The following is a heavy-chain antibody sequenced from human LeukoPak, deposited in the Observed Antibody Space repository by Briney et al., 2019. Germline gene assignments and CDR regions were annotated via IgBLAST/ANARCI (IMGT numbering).Heavy chain of an antibody. V-gene: IGHV4-59*08. CDR2: FYNSGSS. J-gene: IGHJ4*02. CDR1: GGSISNNY. D-gene: IGHD4-17*01. Sequence: SETLSLTCTVSGGSISNNYWTWIRQPPGKGLEWIGYFYNSGSSNYNPSLKSRVTISVDTSKNQFSLKLSSVTAADTAVYYCARAGMTTVDFDYWGQGTLVTVSS. CDR3: ARAGMTTVDFDY.